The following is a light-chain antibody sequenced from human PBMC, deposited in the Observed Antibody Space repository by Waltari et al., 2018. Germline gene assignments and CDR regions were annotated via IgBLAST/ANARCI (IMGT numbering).Light chain of an antibody. CDR1: QRISKY. V-gene: IGKV3-20*01. CDR2: HAS. J-gene: IGKJ1*01. Sequence: ELVLTQSPGPLSLSPGARATLSCRASQRISKYLAWYQQRPGQAPSLLVYHASSSAAGIPCRFMGSGSRTDFSLTITRLEPEDFAVYYCQHYESLPVTFGQGTKVEIK. CDR3: QHYESLPVT.